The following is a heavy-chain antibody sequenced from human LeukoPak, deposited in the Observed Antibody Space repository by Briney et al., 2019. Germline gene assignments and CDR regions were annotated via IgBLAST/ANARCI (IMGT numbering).Heavy chain of an antibody. CDR1: GGSISSYY. D-gene: IGHD2-15*01. CDR3: ASYCSGGNCPFGY. CDR2: IYYSGST. Sequence: ASETLSLTCTVSGGSISSYYWSWIRQPPGKGLEWIGYIYYSGSTNYNPSLKSRVTISVDTSKNQFSLKLSSVTAADTAVYYCASYCSGGNCPFGYWGQGTLVTVSS. V-gene: IGHV4-59*08. J-gene: IGHJ4*02.